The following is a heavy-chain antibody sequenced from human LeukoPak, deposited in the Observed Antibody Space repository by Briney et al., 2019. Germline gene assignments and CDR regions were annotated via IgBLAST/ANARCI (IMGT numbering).Heavy chain of an antibody. J-gene: IGHJ4*02. Sequence: PGGSLRPSCAASGFTVSSNYMSWVRQAPGKGLEWVSVIYSGGSTYYADSVKGRFTISRDNSKNTLYLQMNSLRAEDTAVYYCASSTTGTFDYWGQGTLVTVSS. D-gene: IGHD1-1*01. V-gene: IGHV3-66*02. CDR2: IYSGGST. CDR1: GFTVSSNY. CDR3: ASSTTGTFDY.